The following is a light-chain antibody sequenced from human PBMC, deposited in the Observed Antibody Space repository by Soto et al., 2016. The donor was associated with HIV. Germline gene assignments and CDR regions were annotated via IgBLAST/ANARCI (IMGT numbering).Light chain of an antibody. V-gene: IGLV3-21*02. CDR1: NIGSKS. J-gene: IGLJ2*01. CDR3: QVWDITSGHVV. CDR2: DDS. Sequence: SYELTQPPSVSVAPGQTARITREGDNIGSKSVHWYQQRPGQAPVLVVFDDSDRPSHIPDRFSGSKSGNTATLAISRVEAGDEADYYCQVWDITSGHVVFGGGTNLPVL.